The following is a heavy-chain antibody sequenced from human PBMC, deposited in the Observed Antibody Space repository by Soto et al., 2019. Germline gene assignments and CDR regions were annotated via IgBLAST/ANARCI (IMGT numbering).Heavy chain of an antibody. CDR1: GFSLSNARMG. J-gene: IGHJ6*03. CDR2: IFSNDEK. V-gene: IGHV2-26*01. D-gene: IGHD4-4*01. CDR3: ARIRYSNYVYYYYYMYV. Sequence: SGPTLVNPTETLTLTCTVSGFSLSNARMGVSWIRQPPGKALEWLAHIFSNDEKSYSTSLKSRLTISKDTSKSQVVLTMTNMDPVDTATYYCARIRYSNYVYYYYYMYVWSKGTTVTGSS.